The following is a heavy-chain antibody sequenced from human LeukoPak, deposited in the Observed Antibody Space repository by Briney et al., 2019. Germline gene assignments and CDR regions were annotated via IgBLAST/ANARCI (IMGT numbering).Heavy chain of an antibody. J-gene: IGHJ4*02. D-gene: IGHD3-10*02. CDR2: ISSNGGST. CDR3: AKGVNYFVLEY. Sequence: GGSLRLSCSASGFTFSSYAMHWVRQAPGKGLEYVSAISSNGGSTYYADSVKGRFTISRDNSKNTLYLQMSSLRAEDTAVYYCAKGVNYFVLEYWGQGTLVTISS. V-gene: IGHV3-64D*09. CDR1: GFTFSSYA.